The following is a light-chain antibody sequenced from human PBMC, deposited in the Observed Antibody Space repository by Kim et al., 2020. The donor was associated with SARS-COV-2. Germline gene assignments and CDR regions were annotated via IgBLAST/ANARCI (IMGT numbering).Light chain of an antibody. CDR1: SSDVGGYNY. CDR3: SSYTSSSTRV. CDR2: DVS. Sequence: QSALTQPASVSGSPGQSITISCTGTSSDVGGYNYVSWYQQHPGKAPKLMIYDVSNRPSGVSNRFSGSKSGNTASLTISELQAEDEADYYCSSYTSSSTRVLGGGTQRT. J-gene: IGLJ3*02. V-gene: IGLV2-14*03.